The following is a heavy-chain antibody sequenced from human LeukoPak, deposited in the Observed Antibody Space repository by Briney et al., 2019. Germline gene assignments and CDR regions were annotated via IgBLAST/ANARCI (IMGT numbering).Heavy chain of an antibody. J-gene: IGHJ4*02. D-gene: IGHD3-22*01. CDR1: GGTFSSYA. CDR2: IIPIFGTA. CDR3: ASNLHYYDSSGGNLFDY. V-gene: IGHV1-69*13. Sequence: SVKVSCKASGGTFSSYAISWVRQAPGQGLEWMGGIIPIFGTANYAQKFQGRVTITADESTSTAYMELSSLRSEDTAVYYCASNLHYYDSSGGNLFDYWGQGTLVTVSS.